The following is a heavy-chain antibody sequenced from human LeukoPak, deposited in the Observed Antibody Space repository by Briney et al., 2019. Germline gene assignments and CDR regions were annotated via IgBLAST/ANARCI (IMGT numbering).Heavy chain of an antibody. J-gene: IGHJ4*02. CDR1: GYTFTGYC. D-gene: IGHD4-23*01. CDR2: INPNSGGT. Sequence: ASVKVPCKASGYTFTGYCMHWVRQAPGQGLEWMGWINPNSGGTNYAQKFQGRVTMTRDTSISTAYMELSWLRSDDTALYYCATDYAGNSVPDYWGQGTLVTVSS. V-gene: IGHV1-2*02. CDR3: ATDYAGNSVPDY.